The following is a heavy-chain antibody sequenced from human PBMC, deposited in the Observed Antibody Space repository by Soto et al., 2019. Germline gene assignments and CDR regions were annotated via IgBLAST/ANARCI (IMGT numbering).Heavy chain of an antibody. CDR3: ARRQISPPTRGAASARGGMDV. V-gene: IGHV3-33*01. J-gene: IGHJ6*02. Sequence: PGGSLRLSCVASGFTFNNYSMHWVRQAPGKGLEWVAVIWNDGNGYYYANSVKGRFTISRDNSKNTLYLQMSSLRVEDTAVYYCARRQISPPTRGAASARGGMDVWGQGTTVTVSS. CDR1: GFTFNNYS. CDR2: IWNDGNGY. D-gene: IGHD6-13*01.